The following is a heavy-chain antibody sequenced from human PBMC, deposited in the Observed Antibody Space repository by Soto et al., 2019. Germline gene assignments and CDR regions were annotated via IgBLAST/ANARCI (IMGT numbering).Heavy chain of an antibody. V-gene: IGHV1-69*01. CDR3: AKDPRSITGTTSSEDFQQ. CDR2: IIPVLGIT. CDR1: GGTFSGYA. D-gene: IGHD1-20*01. Sequence: QAQLMQSGAEVKKPGSSVKVSCKASGGTFSGYAISWVRQAPGQGLEWMGGIIPVLGITNYAQKFQGRITIAADESTGTAHMHLRSLSSEDTAVYYCAKDPRSITGTTSSEDFQQWGQGTLVTVSS. J-gene: IGHJ1*01.